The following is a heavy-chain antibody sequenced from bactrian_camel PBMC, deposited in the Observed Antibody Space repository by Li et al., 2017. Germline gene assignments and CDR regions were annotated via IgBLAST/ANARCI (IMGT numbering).Heavy chain of an antibody. CDR2: MDTSGGNT. CDR1: GDVYSSNC. V-gene: IGHV3S54*01. J-gene: IGHJ4*01. CDR3: ACDSRCENVNAGLGF. D-gene: IGHD6*01. Sequence: HVQLVESGGGSVQPGGSLRLSCAASGDVYSSNCLGWFRQPPGQEREGIAVMDTSGGNTYYADSVKGRFTIIQDNAKGIMYLQMSSLKAEDTGMYYCACDSRCENVNAGLGFWGQGTQVTVS.